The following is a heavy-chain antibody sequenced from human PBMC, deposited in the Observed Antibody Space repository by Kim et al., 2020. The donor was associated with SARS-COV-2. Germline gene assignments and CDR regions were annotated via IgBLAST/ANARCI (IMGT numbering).Heavy chain of an antibody. D-gene: IGHD3-3*01. CDR2: IFYSGST. Sequence: SETLSLTCTVSGGSISSYYWSWIRQPPGKGLEWIGYIFYSGSTNYNPSLKSRVTISVDTSKNQFSLKLSSVTAADTAVYFCASFYYTNGGYFDYWGQGTLVTVSS. V-gene: IGHV4-59*01. CDR3: ASFYYTNGGYFDY. CDR1: GGSISSYY. J-gene: IGHJ4*02.